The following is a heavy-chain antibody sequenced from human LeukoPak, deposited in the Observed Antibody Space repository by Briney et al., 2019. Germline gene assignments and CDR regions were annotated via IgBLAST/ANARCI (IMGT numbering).Heavy chain of an antibody. CDR2: INRSGGRT. V-gene: IGHV1-46*01. D-gene: IGHD3-9*01. CDR3: ARGDILTGYPSDY. CDR1: GYTFTNYY. J-gene: IGHJ4*02. Sequence: ASVKVSCKASGYTFTNYYMHWVRQAPGQGLEWMGIINRSGGRTIYAQKVRGRVTMTTDTSTNTAYMELRSLRSDDTAVYYCARGDILTGYPSDYWGQGTLVTVSS.